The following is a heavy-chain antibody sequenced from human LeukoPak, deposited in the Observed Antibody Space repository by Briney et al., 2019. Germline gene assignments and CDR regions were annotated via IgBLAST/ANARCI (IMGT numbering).Heavy chain of an antibody. V-gene: IGHV4-61*02. CDR3: ARKGEEAFDI. D-gene: IGHD3-16*01. J-gene: IGHJ3*02. CDR2: IYTSGST. Sequence: SETLSLTCTVSGGSISSGSYYWSWIRQPAGTGLEWIGRIYTSGSTNYNPSLKSRVTISVDTSKNQFSLKLSSVTAADTAVYYCARKGEEAFDIWGQGTMVTVSS. CDR1: GGSISSGSYY.